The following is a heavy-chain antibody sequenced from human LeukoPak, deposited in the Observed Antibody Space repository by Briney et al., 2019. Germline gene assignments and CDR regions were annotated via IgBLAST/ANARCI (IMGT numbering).Heavy chain of an antibody. D-gene: IGHD3/OR15-3a*01. CDR3: ARDLMFLDPRRGGYYYYMDV. V-gene: IGHV4-4*07. J-gene: IGHJ6*03. Sequence: SETLSLTCTVSGGSISSYYWSWIRQPAGKGLEWIGRIYTNGSTNYNPTLKSRVTMSVDPSKNQFSLKLSSVTAADTAVQYCARDLMFLDPRRGGYYYYMDVWGKGTTVTVSS. CDR2: IYTNGST. CDR1: GGSISSYY.